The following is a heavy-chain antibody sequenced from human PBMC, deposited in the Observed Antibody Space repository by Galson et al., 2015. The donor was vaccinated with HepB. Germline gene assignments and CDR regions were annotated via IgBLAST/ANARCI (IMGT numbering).Heavy chain of an antibody. D-gene: IGHD6-13*01. Sequence: SLRLSCAASGFPLSDYYMNWVRQSPGKGLEWISYITSSSLFTEYADSVRGRFTISRDNGGDLLFLQAKGLTDDDTGIYYCVREGSRRGAYDVWGRGAMVTASA. V-gene: IGHV3-11*05. J-gene: IGHJ3*01. CDR3: VREGSRRGAYDV. CDR2: ITSSSLFT. CDR1: GFPLSDYY.